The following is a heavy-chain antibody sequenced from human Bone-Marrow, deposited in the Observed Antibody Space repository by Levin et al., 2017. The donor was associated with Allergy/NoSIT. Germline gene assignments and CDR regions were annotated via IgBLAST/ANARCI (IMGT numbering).Heavy chain of an antibody. CDR3: TRSYYYDSSIYPPWYYYGMDV. Sequence: GESLKISCAASGFTFSKFAMHWVRQAPGKGLEWVAVISYDGSRKNYADSVMGRFTISRDNSKNTLYLQMNSLRTEDTAVYYCTRSYYYDSSIYPPWYYYGMDVWGQGTTVTVSS. CDR2: ISYDGSRK. D-gene: IGHD3-22*01. J-gene: IGHJ6*02. V-gene: IGHV3-30-3*01. CDR1: GFTFSKFA.